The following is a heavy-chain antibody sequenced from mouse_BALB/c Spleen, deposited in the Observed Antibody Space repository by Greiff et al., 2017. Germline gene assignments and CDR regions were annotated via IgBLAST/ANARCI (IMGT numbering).Heavy chain of an antibody. CDR1: GYAFTNYL. Sequence: VMLVESGAELVRPGTSVKVSCKASGYAFTNYLIEWVKQRPGQGLEWIGVINPGSGGTNYNEKFKGKATLTADKSSSTAYMQLSSLTSDDSAVYFCARSGLRYWYFDVWGAGTTVTVSS. J-gene: IGHJ1*01. CDR2: INPGSGGT. CDR3: ARSGLRYWYFDV. D-gene: IGHD1-1*01. V-gene: IGHV1-54*01.